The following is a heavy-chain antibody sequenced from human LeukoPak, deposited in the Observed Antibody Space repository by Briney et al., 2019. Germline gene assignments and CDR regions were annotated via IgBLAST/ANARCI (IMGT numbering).Heavy chain of an antibody. Sequence: PGGSLRLSCAASGFTFTTYGMSWVRQAPGKGLEWVSSISGSDDSLYYIDSVKGRFTISRDNSKNTLYLQMNSLRAEDTAVYYCAKDRGSGWYWYFDYWGQGTLVTVSS. J-gene: IGHJ4*02. D-gene: IGHD6-19*01. CDR3: AKDRGSGWYWYFDY. V-gene: IGHV3-23*01. CDR2: ISGSDDSL. CDR1: GFTFTTYG.